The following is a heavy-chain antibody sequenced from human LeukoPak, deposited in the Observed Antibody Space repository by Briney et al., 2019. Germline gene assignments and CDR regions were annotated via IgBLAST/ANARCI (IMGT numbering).Heavy chain of an antibody. Sequence: ASVKVSCKASGYTFSSYGFSWVRQAPGQGLEWMGWISAYNGDTKYAQKLQGRVTMTTDTSTSTAYMELRSLRSDDTAVYYCARLAGAGSYLDYWGQGTLVTVSS. CDR3: ARLAGAGSYLDY. J-gene: IGHJ4*02. CDR2: ISAYNGDT. CDR1: GYTFSSYG. V-gene: IGHV1-18*01. D-gene: IGHD1-26*01.